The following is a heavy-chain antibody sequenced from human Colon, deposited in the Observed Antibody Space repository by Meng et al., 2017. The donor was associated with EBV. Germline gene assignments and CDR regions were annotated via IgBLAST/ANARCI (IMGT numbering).Heavy chain of an antibody. CDR1: GGYFGGYY. Sequence: QVQLEQWGEGLLGPWEALSITCGVYGGYFGGYYWSWIREPPGKGLEWIGEINHSGRTHYNLSLKSRLTISVDTSKTQFSLKLRSVTAADTDVYSCARGDGSGSGNWFDPWGQGTLVTVSS. J-gene: IGHJ5*02. V-gene: IGHV4-34*01. D-gene: IGHD3-10*01. CDR2: INHSGRT. CDR3: ARGDGSGSGNWFDP.